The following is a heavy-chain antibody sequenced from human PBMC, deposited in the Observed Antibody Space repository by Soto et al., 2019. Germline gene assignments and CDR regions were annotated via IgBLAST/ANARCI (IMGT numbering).Heavy chain of an antibody. Sequence: SETLSLTCTVSGGSISSYYWSWIRQPPGKGLEWIGYIYYSGSANYNPSLKSRVTISVDTSKNQFSLKLSSVTAADTAVYYCAREGGSIGGWFGRKFDSWGQGTQVTVSS. CDR2: IYYSGSA. V-gene: IGHV4-59*01. D-gene: IGHD6-19*01. J-gene: IGHJ4*02. CDR1: GGSISSYY. CDR3: AREGGSIGGWFGRKFDS.